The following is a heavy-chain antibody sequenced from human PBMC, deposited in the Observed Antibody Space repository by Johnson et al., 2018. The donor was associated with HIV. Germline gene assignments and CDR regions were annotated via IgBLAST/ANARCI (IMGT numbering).Heavy chain of an antibody. CDR2: INWNGANT. J-gene: IGHJ3*02. Sequence: VQLVESGGGVVRPGGSLRLSCATSGFTFNDHGMTWVRQVPGKGLEWVCDINWNGANTAYADSVKGRFTISRDNSKNTLYLQMNSLRADDTAGYYCAKNGARGDAFDIWGQGTMVTVSS. D-gene: IGHD2-8*01. V-gene: IGHV3-20*04. CDR3: AKNGARGDAFDI. CDR1: GFTFNDHG.